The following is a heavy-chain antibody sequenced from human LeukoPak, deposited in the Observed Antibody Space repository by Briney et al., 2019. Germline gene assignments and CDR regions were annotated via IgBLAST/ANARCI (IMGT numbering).Heavy chain of an antibody. D-gene: IGHD3-10*01. V-gene: IGHV1-46*01. CDR3: ARDRRRGHYFDY. Sequence: ASVKVSCKASGYTFTSYYMHWVRQAPGQGLEWMGIINPSGGSTSYAQKFRGRVTMTRDTSTSTVYMELSSLRSEDTAVYYCARDRRRGHYFDYWGQGTLVTVSS. CDR2: INPSGGST. CDR1: GYTFTSYY. J-gene: IGHJ4*02.